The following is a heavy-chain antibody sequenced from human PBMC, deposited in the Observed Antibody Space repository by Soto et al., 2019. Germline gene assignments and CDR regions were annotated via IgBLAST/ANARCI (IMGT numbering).Heavy chain of an antibody. J-gene: IGHJ4*02. CDR2: IFSSGTS. V-gene: IGHV4-31*03. CDR3: ARAVYGSDYFDN. CDR1: GASINTHDYY. Sequence: SGPTLVNPTQTLTLTCTVSGASINTHDYYWTWIRQHPVKGLEWIGYIFSSGTSFNNPSLRSRLTISVDTSTNHFSLDLNSVTAADTAVYYCARAVYGSDYFDNWGPGTLVTVSS. D-gene: IGHD3-10*01.